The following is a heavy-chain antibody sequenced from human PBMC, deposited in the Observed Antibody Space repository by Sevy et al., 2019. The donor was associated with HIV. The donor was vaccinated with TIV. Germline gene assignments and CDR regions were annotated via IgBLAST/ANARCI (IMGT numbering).Heavy chain of an antibody. CDR2: ISYDGSNK. V-gene: IGHV3-30*04. CDR1: GFTFSSYA. J-gene: IGHJ4*02. Sequence: GGSLRLSCAASGFTFSSYAMHWVRQAPGKGLEWVAVISYDGSNKYYADSVKGRFTISRDNSKNRLYLQMNSLRAEDTAVYYCARGSGYSYDDSGSYFDYWGQGTLVTVSS. D-gene: IGHD5-18*01. CDR3: ARGSGYSYDDSGSYFDY.